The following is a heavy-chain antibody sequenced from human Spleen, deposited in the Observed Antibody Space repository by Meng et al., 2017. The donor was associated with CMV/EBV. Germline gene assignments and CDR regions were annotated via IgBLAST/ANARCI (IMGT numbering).Heavy chain of an antibody. V-gene: IGHV4-59*01. D-gene: IGHD6-13*01. Sequence: SETLSLTCTVPGGSISSYYWSWIRQPPGKGLEWIGYIYYSGSTNYNPSLKSRVTISVDTSKNQFSLKLSSVTAADTAVYYCACGYSSSWAYYYYGMDVWGQGTTVTVSS. J-gene: IGHJ6*02. CDR1: GGSISSYY. CDR2: IYYSGST. CDR3: ACGYSSSWAYYYYGMDV.